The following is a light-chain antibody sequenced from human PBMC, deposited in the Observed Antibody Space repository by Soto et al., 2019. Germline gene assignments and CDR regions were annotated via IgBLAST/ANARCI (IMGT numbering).Light chain of an antibody. J-gene: IGKJ4*01. V-gene: IGKV3D-15*01. Sequence: EIVLTQSPDTLSVSPGERATLSCRASQSISRTLAWYQQKSGQPPRLLIYDASTRATGFPARFSGSGSGTEFNITISSLQSEDSAVYYCQQYNNWPRATFGGGTKVEIK. CDR3: QQYNNWPRAT. CDR2: DAS. CDR1: QSISRT.